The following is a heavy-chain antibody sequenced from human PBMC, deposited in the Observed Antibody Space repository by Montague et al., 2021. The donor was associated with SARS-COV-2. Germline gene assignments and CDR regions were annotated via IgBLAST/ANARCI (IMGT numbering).Heavy chain of an antibody. D-gene: IGHD3-3*01. CDR3: ARGQVTISGVLIFIPASGHLDR. Sequence: SETLSLTCAAYSGSFSDFYWTWIRQSPGKGLEWIGEINHTGSATYNPSLKGRVTLSIDTSKNQFSLKLQSVTPAATAVYYCARGQVTISGVLIFIPASGHLDRRGQGTSVTVSS. V-gene: IGHV4-34*01. CDR2: INHTGSA. CDR1: SGSFSDFY. J-gene: IGHJ3*01.